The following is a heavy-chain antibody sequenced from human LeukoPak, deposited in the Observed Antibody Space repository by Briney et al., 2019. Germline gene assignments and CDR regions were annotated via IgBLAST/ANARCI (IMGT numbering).Heavy chain of an antibody. CDR3: ARACLSSSRPAFDI. D-gene: IGHD6-6*01. CDR2: IYYSGST. Sequence: SETLSLTCTVSGGSISSGGYYWSWIRQHPGKGLEWIGYIYYSGSTYYNPSLKSRVTISVDTSKNQFSLKLSSVTAADTAVYYCARACLSSSRPAFDIWGQGTMVTVSS. V-gene: IGHV4-31*03. CDR1: GGSISSGGYY. J-gene: IGHJ3*02.